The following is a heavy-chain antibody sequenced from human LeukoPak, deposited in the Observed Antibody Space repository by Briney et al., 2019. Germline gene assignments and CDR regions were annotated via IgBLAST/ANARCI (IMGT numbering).Heavy chain of an antibody. Sequence: PSETLSLTCAVYGGSFSGYYWSWIRQPPGKGLEWIGEINHSGSTNYNPSLKSRVTISVDTSKNQFSLKLSSVTAADTAVYYCARRKSGWLQSPMDVWGKGTTVTVSS. J-gene: IGHJ6*03. V-gene: IGHV4-34*01. CDR3: ARRKSGWLQSPMDV. D-gene: IGHD5-24*01. CDR2: INHSGST. CDR1: GGSFSGYY.